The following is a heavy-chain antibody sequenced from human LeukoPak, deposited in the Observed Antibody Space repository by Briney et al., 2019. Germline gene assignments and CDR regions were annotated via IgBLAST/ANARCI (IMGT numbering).Heavy chain of an antibody. CDR1: GYTFTGHY. Sequence: GASGKLSCKAAGYTFTGHYFNWLRQAPGQGLEGMGRINPNSGDTKYADKFQGRVIMTRDTSTSTAYLELNGLRSNDTASYYCARDMWELPSHYYYDYWGPGTLVTVSS. D-gene: IGHD1-26*01. V-gene: IGHV1-2*06. J-gene: IGHJ4*02. CDR2: INPNSGDT. CDR3: ARDMWELPSHYYYDY.